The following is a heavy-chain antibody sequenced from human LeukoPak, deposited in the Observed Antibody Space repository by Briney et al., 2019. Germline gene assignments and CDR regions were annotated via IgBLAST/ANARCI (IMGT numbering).Heavy chain of an antibody. V-gene: IGHV3-23*01. CDR1: RFTFSSYA. D-gene: IGHD3-9*01. Sequence: PGGSLRLSCAASRFTFSSYAISWVRQAPGKGLEWVSTISTTDVATYYADSVKGRFAISRDNAKNSLYLQMNSLRAEDTAVYYCARANDNYYYYYMDVWGKGTTVTISS. CDR2: ISTTDVAT. J-gene: IGHJ6*03. CDR3: ARANDNYYYYYMDV.